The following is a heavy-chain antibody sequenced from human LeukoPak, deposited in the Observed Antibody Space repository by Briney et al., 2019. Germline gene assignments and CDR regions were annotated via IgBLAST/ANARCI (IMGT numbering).Heavy chain of an antibody. CDR3: ARDYYGSGSYYFYYYYCGMDV. CDR1: GFTFSSYA. D-gene: IGHD3-10*01. Sequence: GRSLRLSCAASGFTFSSYAMHWVRQAPGKGPEWVAVISYDGSNKYYADSVKGRFTISRDNSKNTLYLQMNSLRAEDTAVYYCARDYYGSGSYYFYYYYCGMDVWGQGTTVTVSS. CDR2: ISYDGSNK. J-gene: IGHJ6*02. V-gene: IGHV3-30*04.